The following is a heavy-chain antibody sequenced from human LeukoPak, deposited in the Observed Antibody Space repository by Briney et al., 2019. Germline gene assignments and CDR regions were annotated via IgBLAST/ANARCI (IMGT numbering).Heavy chain of an antibody. D-gene: IGHD3-22*01. CDR2: IYYSGST. V-gene: IGHV4-59*08. J-gene: IGHJ4*02. Sequence: SETLSLTCTVSGGSISSYYWSWIRQPPGKGLEWIGYIYYSGSTNYNPSLKSRVTISVGTSKNQFSLKLSSVTAADTAVYYCAVTYYYDSSGYYANYWGQGTLVTVSS. CDR3: AVTYYYDSSGYYANY. CDR1: GGSISSYY.